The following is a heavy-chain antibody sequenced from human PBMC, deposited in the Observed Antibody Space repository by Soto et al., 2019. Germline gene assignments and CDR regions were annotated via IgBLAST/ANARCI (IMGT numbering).Heavy chain of an antibody. CDR1: GYTFPNYA. J-gene: IGHJ4*02. Sequence: ASVKVSCKASGYTFPNYAIHWVRQAPGQRLECMGWINAASGNTKYSQSFQGRVTITRDTSASTAYMELSSLTSEDTAVYYCARGGYSSGYYYSFDYWGQGTLVTVSS. D-gene: IGHD3-22*01. CDR2: INAASGNT. V-gene: IGHV1-3*01. CDR3: ARGGYSSGYYYSFDY.